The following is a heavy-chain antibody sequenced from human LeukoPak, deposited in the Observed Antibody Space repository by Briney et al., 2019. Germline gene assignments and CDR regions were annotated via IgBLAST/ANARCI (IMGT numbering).Heavy chain of an antibody. Sequence: PGGSLRLSCAASGFTFSSYSMNWVRQAPGKGLEWVSYISSSSSTIYYADSVKGRFTISRDNAKNSLYLQMNSLRAEDTAVYYCARDVRGDIVATMDGYWGQETLVTVSS. J-gene: IGHJ4*02. CDR2: ISSSSSTI. D-gene: IGHD5-12*01. CDR3: ARDVRGDIVATMDGY. V-gene: IGHV3-48*04. CDR1: GFTFSSYS.